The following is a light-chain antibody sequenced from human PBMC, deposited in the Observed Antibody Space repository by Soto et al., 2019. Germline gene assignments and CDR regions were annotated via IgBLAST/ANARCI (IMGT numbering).Light chain of an antibody. J-gene: IGKJ1*01. CDR2: KAS. Sequence: DIQMTQSPSTLSASVGYRVSITCRASQSISTWLAWYQQKPGKAPNLLIYKASNLESGVPSRFSGSGSGTEFTLTISSLQPDDFATYYCQQYNSYSWMFGLGTKVDIK. CDR1: QSISTW. V-gene: IGKV1-5*03. CDR3: QQYNSYSWM.